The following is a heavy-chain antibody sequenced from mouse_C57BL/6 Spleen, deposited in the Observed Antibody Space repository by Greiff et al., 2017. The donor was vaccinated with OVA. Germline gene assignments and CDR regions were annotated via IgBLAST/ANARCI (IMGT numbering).Heavy chain of an antibody. J-gene: IGHJ4*01. CDR2: ISSGSSTI. Sequence: EVQRVESGGGLVKPGGSLKLSCAASGFTFSDYGMHWVRQAPEKGLEWVAYISSGSSTIYYADTVKGRFTISRDNAKNTLFLQMTSLRSEDTAMYYCARGGNHYAMDYWGQGTSVTVSS. CDR1: GFTFSDYG. V-gene: IGHV5-17*01. CDR3: ARGGNHYAMDY. D-gene: IGHD1-1*02.